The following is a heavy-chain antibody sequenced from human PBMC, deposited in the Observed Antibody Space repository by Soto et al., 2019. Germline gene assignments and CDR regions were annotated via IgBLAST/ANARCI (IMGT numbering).Heavy chain of an antibody. J-gene: IGHJ5*01. Sequence: EVQLLESGGGLVQPGGSLRLSCVASGFTFSSYAMSWVLQAPGKGLEWVSAISGSGGSTYSADSVKGRFTISRDNSKNTMYLHMNSLRAEDTAVYYCANRSVPRPRKTVTFDFWGQGTLVTVSS. CDR1: GFTFSSYA. V-gene: IGHV3-23*01. D-gene: IGHD4-17*01. CDR2: ISGSGGST. CDR3: ANRSVPRPRKTVTFDF.